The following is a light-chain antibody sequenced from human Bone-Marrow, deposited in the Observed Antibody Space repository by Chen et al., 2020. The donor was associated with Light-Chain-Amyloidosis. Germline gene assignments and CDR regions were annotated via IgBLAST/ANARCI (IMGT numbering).Light chain of an antibody. J-gene: IGLJ3*02. V-gene: IGLV6-57*01. CDR1: SGSIATNY. CDR2: EDD. Sequence: NFMLTQPHSVSESPGKTVIISCTRSSGSIATNYVQWYQQRPGSSPTPVIYEDDQRPSGVPDRFSGSIDRSPTSASRTISGLKTEDEADYYCQSYQGSSQGVFGGGTKLTVL. CDR3: QSYQGSSQGV.